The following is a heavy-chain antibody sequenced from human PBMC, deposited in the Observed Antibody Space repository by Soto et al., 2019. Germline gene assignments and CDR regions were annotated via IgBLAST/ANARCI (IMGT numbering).Heavy chain of an antibody. Sequence: GASVKVSCKASGGTLSSYAITWFRQAPGQGPEWMGGIITMFGRGNHAQKFQGRVTITADKSTRTAYMELTSLRSDDTALYYCASGGTPHHPESFQYWGQGTLVTVSS. V-gene: IGHV1-69*06. J-gene: IGHJ1*01. CDR1: GGTLSSYA. CDR3: ASGGTPHHPESFQY. CDR2: IITMFGRG.